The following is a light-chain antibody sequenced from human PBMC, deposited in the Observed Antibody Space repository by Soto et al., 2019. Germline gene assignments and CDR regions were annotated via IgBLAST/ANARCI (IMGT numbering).Light chain of an antibody. CDR1: QSVSSY. CDR3: PQRSNWPYT. Sequence: EIVLTQSPATLSLSPGERATLSCRASQSVSSYLAWYQQKPGQAPRLLIYDASNRATGIPARFSGSGSGTDFPLPIPSLEPEVLAVYSCPQRSNWPYTFAQGPTREIK. V-gene: IGKV3-11*01. CDR2: DAS. J-gene: IGKJ2*01.